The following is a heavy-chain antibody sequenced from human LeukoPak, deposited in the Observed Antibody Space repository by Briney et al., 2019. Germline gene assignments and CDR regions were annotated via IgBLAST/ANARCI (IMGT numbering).Heavy chain of an antibody. V-gene: IGHV4-59*01. Sequence: SETLSLTCTVSGDSISNYYWSWIRQPPGKGLEWIGYINYSGATNYNPSLKSRVTISVDTSKNQFSLKLSSVTAADTAVYYCARDYDYGGNSPFDYWGQGTLVTVSS. J-gene: IGHJ4*02. CDR1: GDSISNYY. D-gene: IGHD4-23*01. CDR2: INYSGAT. CDR3: ARDYDYGGNSPFDY.